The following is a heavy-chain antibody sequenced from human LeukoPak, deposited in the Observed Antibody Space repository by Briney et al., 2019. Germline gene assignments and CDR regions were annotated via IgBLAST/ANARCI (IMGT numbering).Heavy chain of an antibody. V-gene: IGHV4-59*01. CDR2: IYYTGTA. CDR3: AKFATVTVPNWLDF. CDR1: GGSISGYF. J-gene: IGHJ5*01. D-gene: IGHD4-17*01. Sequence: PSETLSLTCTVSGGSISGYFWSWLRQPPGEGLQFIGYIYYTGTASYNPSLNSRVTMSVDTSKNQFSLKVSSVTAADTAVYYCAKFATVTVPNWLDFWGQGTLVTVCS.